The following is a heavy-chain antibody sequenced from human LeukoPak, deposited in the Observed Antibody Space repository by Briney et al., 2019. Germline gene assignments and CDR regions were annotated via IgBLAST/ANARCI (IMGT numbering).Heavy chain of an antibody. CDR3: TTVIMITLSGYFDL. Sequence: PGGSLRLSCAASGFTFSNAWMSWVRQAPGKGLKWVGRIKSRTDGGTTDYAAPVKGRFTISRDDSKNTLYLQMNSLKTEDTAVYYCTTVIMITLSGYFDLWGRGTLVTVSS. CDR1: GFTFSNAW. J-gene: IGHJ2*01. D-gene: IGHD3-16*01. CDR2: IKSRTDGGTT. V-gene: IGHV3-15*01.